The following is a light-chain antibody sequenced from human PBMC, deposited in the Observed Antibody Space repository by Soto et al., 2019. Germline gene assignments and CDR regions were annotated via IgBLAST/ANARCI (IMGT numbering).Light chain of an antibody. CDR1: QAVSAN. Sequence: EIVMTQSPATLSVSPGDSATLSCRASQAVSANLAWYQQKPGQAPRLLVHGASTRAPGVPARFSGGGYGTEFTLTISSLQSEDFAVYYCQQYHNWPPQYTFGQGTKLQIK. CDR2: GAS. J-gene: IGKJ2*01. V-gene: IGKV3-15*01. CDR3: QQYHNWPPQYT.